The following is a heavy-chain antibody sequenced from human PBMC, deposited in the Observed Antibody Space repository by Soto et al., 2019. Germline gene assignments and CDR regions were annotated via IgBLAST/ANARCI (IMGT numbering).Heavy chain of an antibody. J-gene: IGHJ4*02. CDR2: ISASGGIT. V-gene: IGHV3-23*01. Sequence: PGGSLRLSCAASGFTFAGCAMNWVRQAPGKGLEWVSSISASGGITYYADSVKGLFTISRDSSKNTVYLQMNSLSAEDTAVYYCLTSPFDIVEVPAPLDYWGQGTLVTVSS. CDR3: LTSPFDIVEVPAPLDY. D-gene: IGHD2-2*01. CDR1: GFTFAGCA.